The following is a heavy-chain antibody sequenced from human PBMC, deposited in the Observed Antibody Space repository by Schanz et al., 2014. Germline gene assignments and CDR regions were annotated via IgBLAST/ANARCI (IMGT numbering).Heavy chain of an antibody. D-gene: IGHD6-13*01. CDR1: GFTFSSFV. Sequence: QVQLVESGGGVVQPGRSLRLSWAASGFTFSSFVMHGVGRAPGKGLEWVAVISYDGRNKYYADSVKGRFTISRDNSKNTLYLQMNSLRAEDTAVYYCAREQIMAAAGLVDYWGHGTLVTVSS. V-gene: IGHV3-30-3*01. CDR3: AREQIMAAAGLVDY. J-gene: IGHJ4*01. CDR2: ISYDGRNK.